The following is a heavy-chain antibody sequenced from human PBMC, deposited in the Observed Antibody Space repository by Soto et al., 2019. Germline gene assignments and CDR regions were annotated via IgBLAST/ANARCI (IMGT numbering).Heavy chain of an antibody. CDR2: IYWDDDK. CDR3: ARLLRDIVVVPAEEYNWFDP. J-gene: IGHJ5*02. Sequence: SGPTLVNPTQTLTLTCTFSGFSLSTSGVGVGWIRQPPGKALEWLALIYWDDDKGYSPSLKSRLTITKDTSKNQVVLTMTNMDPVDTATFYCARLLRDIVVVPAEEYNWFDPWGQGTLVTVSS. V-gene: IGHV2-5*02. CDR1: GFSLSTSGVG. D-gene: IGHD2-2*01.